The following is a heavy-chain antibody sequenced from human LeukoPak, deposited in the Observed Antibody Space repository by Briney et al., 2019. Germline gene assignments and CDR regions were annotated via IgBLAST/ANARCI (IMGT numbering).Heavy chain of an antibody. Sequence: GGSLRRSCAGCTFTFSSYGMHWVRQAPGKGLEWVAFIRYDGSNKYYADSVKGRFTISRDNSKNTLYLQMNSLRAEDTAVYYCAKDGGYCSSTSCQNYYYYYMDVWGKGTTVTVSS. CDR2: IRYDGSNK. V-gene: IGHV3-30*02. D-gene: IGHD2-2*03. CDR1: TFTFSSYG. CDR3: AKDGGYCSSTSCQNYYYYYMDV. J-gene: IGHJ6*03.